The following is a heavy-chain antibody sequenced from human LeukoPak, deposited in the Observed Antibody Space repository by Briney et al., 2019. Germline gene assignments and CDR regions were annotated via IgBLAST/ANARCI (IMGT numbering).Heavy chain of an antibody. Sequence: SETLSLTCTVSSGSITDYHWSWIRQPPGKGLEWIGYIYYDGSTNYNPSLKSRVTISVDTSKTQFSLNLRSVTAADTAVYYCARQGAVSGTYHYYALDVWGQGTMDTVSS. V-gene: IGHV4-59*08. J-gene: IGHJ6*02. CDR1: SGSITDYH. CDR3: ARQGAVSGTYHYYALDV. D-gene: IGHD6-19*01. CDR2: IYYDGST.